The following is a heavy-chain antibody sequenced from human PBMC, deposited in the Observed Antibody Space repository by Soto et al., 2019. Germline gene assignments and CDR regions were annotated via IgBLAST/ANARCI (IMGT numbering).Heavy chain of an antibody. CDR3: AKAATTVTCWEMKFLYYINV. CDR1: GYTFTSYY. CDR2: INPSGGST. V-gene: IGHV1-46*01. D-gene: IGHD4-4*01. J-gene: IGHJ6*03. Sequence: ASVKVSCKASGYTFTSYYMHWVRQAPGQGLEWMGIINPSGGSTSYAQKFQVRVTMTRDTSTSTVYMELSSLRSEDTAVYYCAKAATTVTCWEMKFLYYINVWGKGATVTVSS.